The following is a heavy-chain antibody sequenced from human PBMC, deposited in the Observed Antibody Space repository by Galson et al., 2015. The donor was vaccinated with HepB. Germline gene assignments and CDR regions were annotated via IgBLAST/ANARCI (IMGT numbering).Heavy chain of an antibody. V-gene: IGHV1-69*04. CDR1: GGTFSSYA. Sequence: SVKVSCKASGGTFSSYAISWVRQAPGQGLEWMGRIIPILGIANYAQKFQGRVTITADKSTSTAYMELSSLRSEDAAVYYCARGGIIGYCSGGSCHGDYWGQGTLVTVSS. D-gene: IGHD2-15*01. CDR2: IIPILGIA. CDR3: ARGGIIGYCSGGSCHGDY. J-gene: IGHJ4*02.